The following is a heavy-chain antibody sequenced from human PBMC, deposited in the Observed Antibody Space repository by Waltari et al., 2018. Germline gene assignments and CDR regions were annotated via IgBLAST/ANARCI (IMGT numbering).Heavy chain of an antibody. D-gene: IGHD6-6*01. Sequence: QLQLQESGPGLVKPSETLSLTCTVSGGSIRSSSYYWGWIRQPPGKGLEWIGSIYYSGSTYYNPSLKSRVTISVDTSKNQFSLKLSSVTAADTAVYYCARRRRSQLVRDYFDYWGQGTLVTVSS. CDR1: GGSIRSSSYY. V-gene: IGHV4-39*07. J-gene: IGHJ4*02. CDR2: IYYSGST. CDR3: ARRRRSQLVRDYFDY.